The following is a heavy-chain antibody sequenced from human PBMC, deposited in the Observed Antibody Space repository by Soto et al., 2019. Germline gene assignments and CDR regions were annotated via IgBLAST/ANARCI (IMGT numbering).Heavy chain of an antibody. J-gene: IGHJ6*03. CDR3: ASSYYDFWSGSYYMDV. CDR2: IYYSGST. D-gene: IGHD3-3*01. CDR1: GGSISSYY. V-gene: IGHV4-59*08. Sequence: SETLSLTCTVSGGSISSYYWSWIRQPPGKGLEWIGYIYYSGSTNYNPSLKSRVTISVDTSKDQFSLKLSSVTAADTAVYYCASSYYDFWSGSYYMDVWGKGTTGSVSS.